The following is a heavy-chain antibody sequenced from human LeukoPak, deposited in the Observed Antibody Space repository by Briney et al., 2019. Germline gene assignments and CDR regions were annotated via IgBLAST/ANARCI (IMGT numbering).Heavy chain of an antibody. D-gene: IGHD2-21*01. J-gene: IGHJ4*02. CDR3: ARDMWQDGSRRLYYFDY. V-gene: IGHV3-30*02. CDR2: IRYDGSNK. CDR1: GFTFSSYG. Sequence: PGGSLRLSCAASGFTFSSYGMHWVRQAPGKGLEWVAFIRYDGSNKYYADSVKGRFTISRDNSKNTLYLQMNSLRAEDTAVYYCARDMWQDGSRRLYYFDYWGQGTLVTVSS.